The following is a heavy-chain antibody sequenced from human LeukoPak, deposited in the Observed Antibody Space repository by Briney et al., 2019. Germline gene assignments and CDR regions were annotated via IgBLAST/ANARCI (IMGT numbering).Heavy chain of an antibody. D-gene: IGHD1-7*01. CDR2: IHTSGST. J-gene: IGHJ6*03. V-gene: IGHV4-4*09. CDR3: ARLIGSKLPRVAYSYRYLDV. Sequence: MSSETLSLTCTVSGDSISGYYWSWVRLPPGKGLEYIGYIHTSGSTNYSPSLKSRVTMSVDTSKNQFSLTLTSVTAADTAVYYCARLIGSKLPRVAYSYRYLDVWGKGTTVTVSS. CDR1: GDSISGYY.